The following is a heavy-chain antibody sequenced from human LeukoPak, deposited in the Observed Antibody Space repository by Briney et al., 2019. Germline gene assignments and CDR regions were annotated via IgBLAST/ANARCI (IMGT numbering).Heavy chain of an antibody. J-gene: IGHJ3*02. CDR2: IYSGGST. CDR3: ARSDYYDSSGYYYGPHAFDI. CDR1: GFTFSNAW. V-gene: IGHV3-53*04. D-gene: IGHD3-22*01. Sequence: GGSLRLSCAASGFTFSNAWMSWLRQAPGKGLEWVSVIYSGGSTYYADSVKGRFTISRHNSKNTLYLQMNSLRAEDTAVYYCARSDYYDSSGYYYGPHAFDIWGQGTMVTVSS.